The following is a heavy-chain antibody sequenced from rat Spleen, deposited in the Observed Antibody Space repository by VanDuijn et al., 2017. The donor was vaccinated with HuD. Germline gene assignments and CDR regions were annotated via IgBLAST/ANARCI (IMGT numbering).Heavy chain of an antibody. J-gene: IGHJ2*01. V-gene: IGHV5-7*01. CDR2: ISYDGSST. CDR3: ARRRYYFDY. Sequence: EVQLVESGGGLVQPGRSMKLSCAASGFTFSNYDMAWVRQAPKKGLEWVATISYDGSSTNYRDSVKGRFTISRDNAKSTLYLQMDSLRSEDTATYYCARRRYYFDYWGQGVMVTVSS. CDR1: GFTFSNYD.